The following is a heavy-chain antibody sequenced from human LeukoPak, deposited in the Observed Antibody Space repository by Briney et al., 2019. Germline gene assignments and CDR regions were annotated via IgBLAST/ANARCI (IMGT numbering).Heavy chain of an antibody. V-gene: IGHV4-59*01. J-gene: IGHJ4*02. D-gene: IGHD3-22*01. CDR2: IYYSGST. CDR1: GGSISSYY. CDR3: AGSYYDSSGYLFDY. Sequence: SETLSLTCTVFGGSISSYYWSWIRQPPGKGLEWIGYIYYSGSTNYNPSLKSRVTISVDTSKNQFSLKLSSVTAADTAVYYCAGSYYDSSGYLFDYWGQGTLVTVSS.